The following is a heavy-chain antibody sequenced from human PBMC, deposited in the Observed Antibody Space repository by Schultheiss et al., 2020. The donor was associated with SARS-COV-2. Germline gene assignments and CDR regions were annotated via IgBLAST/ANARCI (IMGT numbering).Heavy chain of an antibody. CDR3: ARDTIGYCSGGSCFGVY. D-gene: IGHD2-15*01. CDR2: IIPILGIA. V-gene: IGHV1-69*04. CDR1: GGTFSSYT. J-gene: IGHJ4*02. Sequence: SVKVSCKASGGTFSSYTISWVRQAPGQGLEWMGRIIPILGIANYAQKFQGRVTITADKSTSTAYMELSSLRSEDTAVYYCARDTIGYCSGGSCFGVYWGQGTLVTVSS.